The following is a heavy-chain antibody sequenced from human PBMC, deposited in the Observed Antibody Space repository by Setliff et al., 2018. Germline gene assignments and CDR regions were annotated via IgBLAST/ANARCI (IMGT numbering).Heavy chain of an antibody. CDR1: GFIFSDYY. CDR3: AKDRVESFHSGNYPSTY. Sequence: GGSLRLSCAASGFIFSDYYMSWIRQTPGKGLEWVAFIRPDGSNKYYADFVKGRFTISRDNSKNTLYLQMNSLRAEDTAVYYCAKDRVESFHSGNYPSTYWGQGTLVTVSS. J-gene: IGHJ4*02. D-gene: IGHD1-26*01. V-gene: IGHV3-30*02. CDR2: IRPDGSNK.